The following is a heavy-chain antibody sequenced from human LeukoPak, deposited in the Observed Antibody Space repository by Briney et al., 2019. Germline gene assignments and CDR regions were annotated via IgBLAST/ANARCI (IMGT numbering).Heavy chain of an antibody. V-gene: IGHV4-34*01. Sequence: SETLSLTCAVYGGSFSGYYWSWIRQPPGKGLEWIGEINHSGSTNYNPSLKSRVTISVDTSKNQFSLKLSSVTAAETAVYYCATQFPENWFDPWGQGTPVTVSS. CDR2: INHSGST. J-gene: IGHJ5*02. CDR1: GGSFSGYY. CDR3: ATQFPENWFDP.